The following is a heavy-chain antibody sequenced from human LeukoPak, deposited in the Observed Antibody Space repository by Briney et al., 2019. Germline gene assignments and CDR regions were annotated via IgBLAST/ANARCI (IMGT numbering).Heavy chain of an antibody. V-gene: IGHV1-2*02. CDR2: INPDTGNT. J-gene: IGHJ4*02. CDR3: ARAGLDRIRGTNQGAGAFGN. CDR1: GYTFTGYL. D-gene: IGHD2-8*01. Sequence: ASVKVSCKASGYTFTGYLLHWVRQAPGQGLEYMGWINPDTGNTDYALKFQGGVTMTRDTTINTAYMELSSLRSDDTAIYYCARAGLDRIRGTNQGAGAFGNWGQGTLVTVSS.